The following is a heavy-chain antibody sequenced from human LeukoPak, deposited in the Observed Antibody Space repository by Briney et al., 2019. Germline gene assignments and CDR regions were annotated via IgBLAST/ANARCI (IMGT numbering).Heavy chain of an antibody. CDR1: GFTFSSYE. Sequence: GGSLRLSCAASGFTFSSYEMHWVRQAPGKGLEWVSAISGSGGSTYYADSVKGRFTISRDNSKNTLYLQMNSLRAEDTAVYYCAKDLIAAAARGYYYGSGVMDVWGKGTTVTVSS. V-gene: IGHV3-23*01. CDR2: ISGSGGST. CDR3: AKDLIAAAARGYYYGSGVMDV. D-gene: IGHD3-10*01. J-gene: IGHJ6*03.